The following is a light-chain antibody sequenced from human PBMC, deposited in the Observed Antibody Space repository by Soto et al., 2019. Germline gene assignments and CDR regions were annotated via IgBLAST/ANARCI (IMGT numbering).Light chain of an antibody. V-gene: IGKV1-33*01. CDR1: QAINKN. CDR3: QQYENLPT. J-gene: IGKJ5*01. Sequence: IQLPQSRFSLSASVGDRVTITFQASQAINKNLIWYQQKPGKAPKLLIYDASDLETGVPSRFRGSGSGTDFTFTISRLQPEDIATYYCQQYENLPTFGQGTRLEIK. CDR2: DAS.